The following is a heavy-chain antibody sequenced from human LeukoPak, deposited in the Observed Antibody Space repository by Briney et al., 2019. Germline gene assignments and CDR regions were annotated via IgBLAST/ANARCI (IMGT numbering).Heavy chain of an antibody. D-gene: IGHD4-17*01. V-gene: IGHV4-31*03. CDR3: GRERTGDDDVNYYYYYYMDV. CDR2: ISYSGNN. CDR1: GGSINSGGHY. J-gene: IGHJ6*03. Sequence: SQTLSLTCTLSGGSINSGGHYWTWIRQQPGKGLEWIGYISYSGNNYYNPSLKSRVTISVDTSKNQFSLKLTSVTAADTAVYYCGRERTGDDDVNYYYYYYMDVWGKGATVTVSS.